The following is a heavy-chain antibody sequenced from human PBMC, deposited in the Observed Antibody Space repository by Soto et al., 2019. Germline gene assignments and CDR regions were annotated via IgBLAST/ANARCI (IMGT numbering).Heavy chain of an antibody. V-gene: IGHV1-2*02. J-gene: IGHJ3*02. Sequence: QVQLVQSGAEVKKPGASVKVSCEASGYTFTDYFIHWVRQAPGQGLEWIGWINPYSGGADLSQKFQGRVTMTRDTSISTAYMEVSSLRSDDTAVFYCAGLMHYSHSGGSSHSGFDMWGQGTLVTVSS. CDR2: INPYSGGA. D-gene: IGHD2-21*01. CDR1: GYTFTDYF. CDR3: AGLMHYSHSGGSSHSGFDM.